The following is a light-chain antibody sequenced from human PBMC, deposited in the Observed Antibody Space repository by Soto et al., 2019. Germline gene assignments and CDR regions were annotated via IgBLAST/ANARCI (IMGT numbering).Light chain of an antibody. CDR3: QSSESRLSVYV. J-gene: IGLJ1*01. CDR1: SSDVGAAYD. Sequence: QSALTQPPSVSGAPGQRVTISCTGSSSDVGAAYDVHWYQHLPGTAPKLLIYGNSNRPSGVPDRFSGSKSGTSASLAITGLQAEDEADYYCQSSESRLSVYVFGTGNKLTVL. V-gene: IGLV1-40*01. CDR2: GNS.